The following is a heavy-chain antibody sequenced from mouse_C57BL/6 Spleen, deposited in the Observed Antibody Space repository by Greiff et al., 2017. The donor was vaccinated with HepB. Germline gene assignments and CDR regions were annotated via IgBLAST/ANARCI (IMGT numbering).Heavy chain of an antibody. CDR1: GFSLSTSGMG. Sequence: QVTLKECGPGILQSSQTLSLTCSFSGFSLSTSGMGVSWIRQPSGKGLEWLAHIYWDDDKRYNPSLKSRLTISKDTSRNQVFLKITSVDTADTATYYCARIYYYGSSYYFDYWGQGTTLTVSS. V-gene: IGHV8-12*01. J-gene: IGHJ2*01. CDR2: IYWDDDK. CDR3: ARIYYYGSSYYFDY. D-gene: IGHD1-1*01.